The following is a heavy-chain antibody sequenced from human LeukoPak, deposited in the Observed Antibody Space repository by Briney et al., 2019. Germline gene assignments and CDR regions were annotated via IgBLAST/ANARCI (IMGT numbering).Heavy chain of an antibody. Sequence: PSETLSLTCAVYGGSFSGYYWSWIRQPLGKGLEWIGEINHSGSTNYNPSLKSRVTISVDTSKNQFSLKLSSVTAADTAVYYCARPLTTNDAFDIWGQGTMVTVSS. CDR3: ARPLTTNDAFDI. CDR1: GGSFSGYY. CDR2: INHSGST. D-gene: IGHD1-1*01. V-gene: IGHV4-34*01. J-gene: IGHJ3*02.